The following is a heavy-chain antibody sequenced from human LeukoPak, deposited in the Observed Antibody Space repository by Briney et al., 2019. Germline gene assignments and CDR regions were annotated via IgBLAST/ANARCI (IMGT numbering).Heavy chain of an antibody. V-gene: IGHV1-18*01. CDR2: ISAYNGNT. CDR1: GYTFTSYG. D-gene: IGHD6-19*01. Sequence: ASVKVSCKASGYTFTSYGISWVRQAPGQGLEWMGWISAYNGNTNYAQKLQGRVTMTTDTSTSTAYMELRSPRSDDTAVYYCARGPLGRGWYYFDYWGQGTLVTVSS. J-gene: IGHJ4*02. CDR3: ARGPLGRGWYYFDY.